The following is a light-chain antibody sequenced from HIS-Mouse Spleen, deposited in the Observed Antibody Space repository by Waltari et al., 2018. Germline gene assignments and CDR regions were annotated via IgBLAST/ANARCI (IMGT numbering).Light chain of an antibody. V-gene: IGLV3-1*01. J-gene: IGLJ2*01. Sequence: SYVLTQPPSVSVSPGQTASITCSGDKLGDKYACWYQQKPGQSPVLGIYQDCKRPSGIPERFSGSNSGNTATLTISGTQAMDEADYYCQAWDSSYSVFGGGTKLTVL. CDR2: QDC. CDR1: KLGDKY. CDR3: QAWDSSYSV.